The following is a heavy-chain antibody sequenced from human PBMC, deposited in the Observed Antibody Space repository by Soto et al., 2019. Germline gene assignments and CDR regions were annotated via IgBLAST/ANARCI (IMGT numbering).Heavy chain of an antibody. CDR1: GFTFTSSA. D-gene: IGHD6-13*01. V-gene: IGHV1-58*02. CDR2: TVVGSGNT. J-gene: IGHJ6*03. CDR3: SASAEAAAGTGDYYYYMDV. Sequence: ASVKVSCKASGFTFTSSAMQWVRQARGQRLEWIGWTVVGSGNTNYAQKFQERVTITRDMSTSTAYMELSSLRSEDTAVFYCSASAEAAAGTGDYYYYMDVWGKGTTVTVSS.